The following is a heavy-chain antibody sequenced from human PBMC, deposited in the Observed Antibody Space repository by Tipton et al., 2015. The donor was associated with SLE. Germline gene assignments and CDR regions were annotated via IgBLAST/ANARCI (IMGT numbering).Heavy chain of an antibody. Sequence: TLSLTCTVSDGSVSSHYWSWIRQPPGKGLEWIGYMSYSGSTNYNPSLKSRVTMSLDTSKNQFSLRLNSVTAADTAVYYCARVLTGTSTFDYWGQGTLVTVSS. CDR3: ARVLTGTSTFDY. CDR2: MSYSGST. D-gene: IGHD1-7*01. CDR1: DGSVSSHY. V-gene: IGHV4-59*02. J-gene: IGHJ4*02.